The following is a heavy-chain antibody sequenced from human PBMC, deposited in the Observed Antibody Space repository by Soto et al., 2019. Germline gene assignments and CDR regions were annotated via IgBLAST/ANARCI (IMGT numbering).Heavy chain of an antibody. D-gene: IGHD3-10*01. V-gene: IGHV3-21*01. CDR2: ISSSSSYI. Sequence: GSLRLSCAASGFTFSSYSMNWVRQAPGKGLEWVSSISSSSSYIYYADSVKGRFTISRDNAKNSLYLQMNSLRAEDTAVYYCARVGRHYGSGSYLSDYWGQGTLVTVPS. J-gene: IGHJ4*02. CDR1: GFTFSSYS. CDR3: ARVGRHYGSGSYLSDY.